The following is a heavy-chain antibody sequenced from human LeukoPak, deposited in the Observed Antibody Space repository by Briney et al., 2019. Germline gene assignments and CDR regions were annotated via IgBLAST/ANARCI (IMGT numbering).Heavy chain of an antibody. CDR1: GFTFSNYA. Sequence: PGGSLRLSCAASGFTFSNYAMSWVRQAPGKGLEWVAVISYDGSNKYYADSVKGRFTISRDNSKNTLYLQMNSLRAEDTAVYYCAKDLVGATGYWGQGTLVTVSS. CDR2: ISYDGSNK. V-gene: IGHV3-30*18. J-gene: IGHJ4*02. CDR3: AKDLVGATGY. D-gene: IGHD1-26*01.